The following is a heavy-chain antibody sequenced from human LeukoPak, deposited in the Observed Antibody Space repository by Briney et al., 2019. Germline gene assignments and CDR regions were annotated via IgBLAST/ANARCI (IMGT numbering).Heavy chain of an antibody. CDR2: MNPNSGNT. V-gene: IGHV1-8*01. CDR1: GYTFTSYD. CDR3: ATKRDASGTHSSFDY. Sequence: GASVKVSCKASGYTFTSYDINWVRQATGQGLEWMGWMNPNSGNTGYAQKFQGRVTMTRNTSISTAYMELSSLRSEDTAVYYCATKRDASGTHSSFDYWGQGTLVTVSS. D-gene: IGHD3-10*01. J-gene: IGHJ4*02.